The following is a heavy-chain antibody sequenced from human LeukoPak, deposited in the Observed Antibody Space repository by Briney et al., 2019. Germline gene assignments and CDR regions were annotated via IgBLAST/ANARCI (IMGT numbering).Heavy chain of an antibody. Sequence: PSETLSLTCTVSGGSINSGSYYWSWIRQPAGKGLEWIGLIHSRGNINYNPSLKSRVTMSVDTSKNQVSLKLNSVTAADTAVYFCAKHYYDSSGFDSWGQGTLVTVSS. J-gene: IGHJ4*02. D-gene: IGHD3-22*01. CDR1: GGSINSGSYY. CDR2: IHSRGNI. CDR3: AKHYYDSSGFDS. V-gene: IGHV4-61*02.